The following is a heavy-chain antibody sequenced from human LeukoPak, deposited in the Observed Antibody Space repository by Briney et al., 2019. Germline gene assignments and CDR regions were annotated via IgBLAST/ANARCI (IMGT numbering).Heavy chain of an antibody. D-gene: IGHD1-26*01. CDR3: ARGDSGSPFDY. CDR2: ISGSGGST. J-gene: IGHJ4*02. Sequence: GGSLRLSCAASGFTFSSYAMSRVRQAPGKGLEWVSAISGSGGSTYYADSVKGRFTISRDNSKNTLYLQMNSLRAEDTAVYYCARGDSGSPFDYWGQGTLVTVSS. CDR1: GFTFSSYA. V-gene: IGHV3-23*01.